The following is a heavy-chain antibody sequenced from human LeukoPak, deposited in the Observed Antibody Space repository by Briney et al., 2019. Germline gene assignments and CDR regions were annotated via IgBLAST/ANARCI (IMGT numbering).Heavy chain of an antibody. D-gene: IGHD1-26*01. J-gene: IGHJ5*02. Sequence: PGRSLRLSCAASGFTFSSYGMHWVRQAPGKGLEWVAVISYDGSNKYYADSVKGRFTISRDNSKNTLYLQMNSLRAEGTAVYYCAKDRGDVGFDPWGQGTLVTVSS. CDR2: ISYDGSNK. CDR1: GFTFSSYG. CDR3: AKDRGDVGFDP. V-gene: IGHV3-30*18.